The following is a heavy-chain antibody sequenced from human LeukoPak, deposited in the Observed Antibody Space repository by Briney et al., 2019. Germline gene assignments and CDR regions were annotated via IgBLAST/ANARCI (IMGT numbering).Heavy chain of an antibody. D-gene: IGHD5-24*01. V-gene: IGHV1-18*01. CDR2: ISAYNGNT. CDR3: ARDERRWLQLSWFDP. J-gene: IGHJ5*02. CDR1: GYTFTSYG. Sequence: ASVTVSCKASGYTFTSYGISWVRQAPGQGLEWMGWISAYNGNTNYAQKLQGRITMTTDTSTSTAYMELRSLRSDDTAVYYCARDERRWLQLSWFDPWGQGTLVTVSS.